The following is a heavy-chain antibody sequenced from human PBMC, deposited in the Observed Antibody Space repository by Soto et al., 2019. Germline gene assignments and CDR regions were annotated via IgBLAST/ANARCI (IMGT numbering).Heavy chain of an antibody. CDR3: ARGNPFNYAGFDV. Sequence: QAHLEQSGAEVKRPGASVKVSCKASGYTFSDFDINWLRQASGQGREWMGWMNAKSGDKFFAQRFQGKLNMTWDTSLSTAYMEVGSLTSDDTAMYYCARGNPFNYAGFDVWGQGTTVAVSS. J-gene: IGHJ6*02. CDR2: MNAKSGDK. V-gene: IGHV1-8*01. D-gene: IGHD3-16*01. CDR1: GYTFSDFD.